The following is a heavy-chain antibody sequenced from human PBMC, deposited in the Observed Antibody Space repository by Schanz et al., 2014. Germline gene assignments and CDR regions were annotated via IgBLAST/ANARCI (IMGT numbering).Heavy chain of an antibody. Sequence: VQLVESGGGLVQPGGSLRLSCAASGFTFSSYGMHWVRQAPGKGLEWVAIIWYDGNNKKYADSVKGRFTISRDNSMNTVYLQMNSLRSDDAAVYYCARAQGVIRLYYGVDVWGQGTTVTVSS. CDR1: GFTFSSYG. CDR3: ARAQGVIRLYYGVDV. CDR2: IWYDGNNK. J-gene: IGHJ6*02. D-gene: IGHD3-10*01. V-gene: IGHV3-30*02.